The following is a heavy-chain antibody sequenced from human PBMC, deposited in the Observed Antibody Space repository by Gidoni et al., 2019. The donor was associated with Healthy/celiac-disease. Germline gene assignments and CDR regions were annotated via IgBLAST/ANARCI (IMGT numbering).Heavy chain of an antibody. Sequence: QVQLQESGPGLVKPSQTLSLTCTVSGGSISSGSYYWSWIRQPAGKGLEWIGRIYTSGSTNYNPSLKSRVTISGDTSKNQFSLKLSSVTAADTAVYYCARENPVVTPRGCAFDIWGQGTMVTVSS. J-gene: IGHJ3*02. CDR1: GGSISSGSYY. D-gene: IGHD2-21*02. V-gene: IGHV4-61*02. CDR3: ARENPVVTPRGCAFDI. CDR2: IYTSGST.